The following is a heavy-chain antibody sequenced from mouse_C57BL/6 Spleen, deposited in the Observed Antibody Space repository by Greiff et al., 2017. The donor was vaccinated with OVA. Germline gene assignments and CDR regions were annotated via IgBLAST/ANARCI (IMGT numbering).Heavy chain of an antibody. V-gene: IGHV1-50*01. D-gene: IGHD1-1*01. CDR1: GYTFTSYW. CDR2: IDPSDSYT. Sequence: QVQLQQPGAELVKPGASVKLSCKASGYTFTSYWMQWVKQRPGQGLEWIGEIDPSDSYTNYNQKFKGKATLTVDPSSSTAYMQLSSLTSEDSAVYYCAPYYYGSSYGFAYWGQGTLVTVSA. J-gene: IGHJ3*01. CDR3: APYYYGSSYGFAY.